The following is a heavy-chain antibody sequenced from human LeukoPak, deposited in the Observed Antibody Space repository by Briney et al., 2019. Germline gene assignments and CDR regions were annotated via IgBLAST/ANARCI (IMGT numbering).Heavy chain of an antibody. D-gene: IGHD1-26*01. V-gene: IGHV1-24*01. CDR1: GHTLTKLS. J-gene: IGHJ3*01. CDR2: FDPEDGER. Sequence: ASVKVSCKVFGHTLTKLSMHWVRQAHGKGLEWMGGFDPEDGERIYAQQFQGRVTLTEDTSSDTAYMELSNLRSDDTAVYYCAKEGAVGTAEFSFDVWGQGTVLTVSS. CDR3: AKEGAVGTAEFSFDV.